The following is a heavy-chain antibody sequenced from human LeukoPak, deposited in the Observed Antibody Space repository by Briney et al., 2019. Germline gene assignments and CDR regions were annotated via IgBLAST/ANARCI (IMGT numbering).Heavy chain of an antibody. V-gene: IGHV1-18*01. CDR3: ARDRVGGDLTGVSLY. CDR2: ISAYNGNT. Sequence: ASVKVSCKASGYPFDNFGLTWVRQSPGQGLEWMGWISAYNGNTHYAQKFRGRLTLTTETSTSTAYLELRSLKSDDTAVYYCARDRVGGDLTGVSLYWGQGTLVTVSS. D-gene: IGHD4-17*01. CDR1: GYPFDNFG. J-gene: IGHJ4*01.